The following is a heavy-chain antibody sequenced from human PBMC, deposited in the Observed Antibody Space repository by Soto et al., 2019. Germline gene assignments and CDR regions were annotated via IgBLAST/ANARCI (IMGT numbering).Heavy chain of an antibody. CDR1: GGSISSGDYY. Sequence: SETLSLTCTVSGGSISSGDYYWSWIRQPPGKGLEWIGYIYYSGSTYYNPSLKSRVTISVDTSKNQFSLKLSSVTAADTAVYYCASHDYVWGSHFDYWGQGTLVTSPQ. CDR3: ASHDYVWGSHFDY. V-gene: IGHV4-30-4*01. CDR2: IYYSGST. D-gene: IGHD3-16*01. J-gene: IGHJ4*02.